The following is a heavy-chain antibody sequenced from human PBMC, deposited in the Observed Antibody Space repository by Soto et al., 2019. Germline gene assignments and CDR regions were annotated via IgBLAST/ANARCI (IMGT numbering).Heavy chain of an antibody. CDR2: INPKTGDT. D-gene: IGHD2-21*02. CDR1: GYTFTAYY. J-gene: IGHJ4*02. CDR3: ARQLAYCGGDCYTAPIDY. V-gene: IGHV1-2*02. Sequence: QAQLVQSGAEVKKPGASVKVSCKTSGYTFTAYYIHWVRQAPGQGIEWVGWINPKTGDTKYAQKFQGRVTMTGDTSITTAYMELGRLRSDDTAFYYCARQLAYCGGDCYTAPIDYWGQGTLVTVSS.